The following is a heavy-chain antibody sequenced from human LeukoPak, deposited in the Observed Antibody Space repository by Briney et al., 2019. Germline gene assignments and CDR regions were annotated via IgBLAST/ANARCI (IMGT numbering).Heavy chain of an antibody. CDR1: GFTFRRFW. V-gene: IGHV3-7*05. D-gene: IGHD3-16*01. CDR2: IDQSGGRN. CDR3: ARDVEGGTFDI. J-gene: IGHJ3*02. Sequence: GGSLRLSCAASGFTFRRFWMNWVRQAPGRGLEWVANIDQSGGRNNYVDSVKGRFTISRDNAKNSLFLEMSSLRADDTAVYFRARDVEGGTFDIWGQGTTVTVSS.